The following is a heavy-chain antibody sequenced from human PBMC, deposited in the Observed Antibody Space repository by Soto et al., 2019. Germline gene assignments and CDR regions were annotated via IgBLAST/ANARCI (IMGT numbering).Heavy chain of an antibody. CDR3: ARDRRNTFYYGSGNQYIDSYSDY. J-gene: IGHJ4*01. CDR2: IGSKGETYAT. CDR1: GFTFGASA. V-gene: IGHV3-73*01. Sequence: PGGSLRLSCAASGFTFGASALQWVRQASGKGLEWLGRIGSKGETYATTYAASVKGRFTISRDNAKKSLFLQMNSLRVEDTAIYYCARDRRNTFYYGSGNQYIDSYSDYWGQGTLVTVSS. D-gene: IGHD3-10*01.